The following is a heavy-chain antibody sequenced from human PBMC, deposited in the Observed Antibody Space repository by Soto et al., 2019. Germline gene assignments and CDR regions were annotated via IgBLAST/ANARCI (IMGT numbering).Heavy chain of an antibody. Sequence: GSLRLSCAASGFTFSSYWMSWVRQAPGKGLEWVANIKQDGSEKYYVDSVKGRFTISRDNAKNSLYLQMNSLRAEDTAVYYCARVVGGSYRYYFDYWGQGTLVTVSS. J-gene: IGHJ4*02. CDR1: GFTFSSYW. CDR3: ARVVGGSYRYYFDY. CDR2: IKQDGSEK. D-gene: IGHD1-26*01. V-gene: IGHV3-7*05.